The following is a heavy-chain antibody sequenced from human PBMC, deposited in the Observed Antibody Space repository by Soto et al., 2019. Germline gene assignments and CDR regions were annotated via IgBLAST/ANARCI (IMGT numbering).Heavy chain of an antibody. CDR1: GFTFSDYS. V-gene: IGHV3-11*01. J-gene: IGHJ4*02. D-gene: IGHD6-6*01. CDR2: IDSRGRTL. Sequence: SGGSVRLSXVASGFTFSDYSMSWIRQAPGKGLEWLAFIDSRGRTLSYADSVRGRFTISRDNAENSVYLQMDSLRADDTAVDYCARQAARNYIDSWGQGNSVTVSS. CDR3: ARQAARNYIDS.